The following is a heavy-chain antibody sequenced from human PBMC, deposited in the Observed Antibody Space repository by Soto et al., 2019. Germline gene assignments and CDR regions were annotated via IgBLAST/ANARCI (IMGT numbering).Heavy chain of an antibody. D-gene: IGHD4-17*01. Sequence: SETLSLTCTVSGGSIRSSTYYWGWIRQPPGKGLEWIGSTISNSGSTYYNPSLKSRVTISVDTSKNQLSLWLISVTAADTAVYYCARLYYGDYPLVHWGQGTLVTVSS. CDR3: ARLYYGDYPLVH. V-gene: IGHV4-39*01. CDR1: GGSIRSSTYY. CDR2: TISNSGST. J-gene: IGHJ4*02.